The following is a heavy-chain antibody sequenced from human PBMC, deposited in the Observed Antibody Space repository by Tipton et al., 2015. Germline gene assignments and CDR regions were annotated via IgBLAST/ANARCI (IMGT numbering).Heavy chain of an antibody. CDR2: ISSSSSYI. CDR1: GFTFSSYS. Sequence: SLRLSCAASGFTFSSYSMNWVRQAPGKGLEWVSSISSSSSYIYYADSVKGRFTISRDNAKKSLFLQMDNLRHDDTAVYYCARVTSFTYYFDFWGQGALVTVSS. V-gene: IGHV3-21*04. J-gene: IGHJ4*02. CDR3: ARVTSFTYYFDF. D-gene: IGHD2-2*01.